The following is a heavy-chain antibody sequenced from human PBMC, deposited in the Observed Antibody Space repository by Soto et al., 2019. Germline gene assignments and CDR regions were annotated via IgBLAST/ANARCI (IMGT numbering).Heavy chain of an antibody. D-gene: IGHD5-12*01. Sequence: ASVKVSCKASGYTFTSYAMHWVRQAPGQRLEWMGWINASNGNTKYAQKFQGRVTMTRDTSTSTVYMELSSLRSEDTAVYYCASRGYSGYDSDHRSYYFDYWGQGTLVTVSS. CDR2: INASNGNT. CDR1: GYTFTSYA. V-gene: IGHV1-3*01. J-gene: IGHJ4*02. CDR3: ASRGYSGYDSDHRSYYFDY.